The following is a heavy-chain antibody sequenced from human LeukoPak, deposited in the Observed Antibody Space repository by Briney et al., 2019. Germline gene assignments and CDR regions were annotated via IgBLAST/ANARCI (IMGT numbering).Heavy chain of an antibody. CDR3: ARAVEGRPLYDY. D-gene: IGHD3-10*01. J-gene: IGHJ4*02. Sequence: GGSLRLSCAASGFTFSSYDMHWVRQATGKGLEWVSAIGTAGDTYYPGSVKGRFTISRENAKNSLYLQMNSLRAGDTAVYYCARAVEGRPLYDYWGQGTLVTVSS. CDR2: IGTAGDT. CDR1: GFTFSSYD. V-gene: IGHV3-13*01.